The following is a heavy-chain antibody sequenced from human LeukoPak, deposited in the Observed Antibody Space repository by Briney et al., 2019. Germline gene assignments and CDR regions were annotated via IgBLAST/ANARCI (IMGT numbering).Heavy chain of an antibody. CDR2: IIPILGIA. D-gene: IGHD3-22*01. Sequence: ASVKVSCKASGGTFSSYAISWVRQAPGQGLEWMGRIIPILGIANYAQKFQGRVTITADKSTSTAYLELSSLRSEDTAVYYCARDRGTPYYDSSGYYSGMDVWGQGTTVTVSS. CDR1: GGTFSSYA. CDR3: ARDRGTPYYDSSGYYSGMDV. V-gene: IGHV1-69*04. J-gene: IGHJ6*02.